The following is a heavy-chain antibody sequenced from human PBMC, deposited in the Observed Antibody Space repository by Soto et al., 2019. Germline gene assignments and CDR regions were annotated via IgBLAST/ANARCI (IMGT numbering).Heavy chain of an antibody. Sequence: QVQLVESGGGVVQPGRSLRLSCAASGFTFSSYGVHWVRQAPSRGLEWVAVISHDGTRKHYGDSVKGRFSISRDNSQNTLYLEMNSLRVEDTAVYYCMKDRRTEAYGMDVWGQGTTVTVSS. V-gene: IGHV3-30*18. CDR2: ISHDGTRK. D-gene: IGHD2-21*01. CDR3: MKDRRTEAYGMDV. CDR1: GFTFSSYG. J-gene: IGHJ6*02.